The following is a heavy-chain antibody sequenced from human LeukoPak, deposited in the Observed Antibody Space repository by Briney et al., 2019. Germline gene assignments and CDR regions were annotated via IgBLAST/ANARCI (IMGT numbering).Heavy chain of an antibody. J-gene: IGHJ6*03. Sequence: GGSLRLSCAASGYTVSINYMSWVRQAPGKGLDWVSVIYSNGDTDYADSVKGRFTISRDNSKNTVYLQMHSLGAEDTAVYYCARRFGAARDDYMDVWGKGTTVTVSS. CDR3: ARRFGAARDDYMDV. CDR1: GYTVSINY. CDR2: IYSNGDT. V-gene: IGHV3-66*01. D-gene: IGHD3-16*01.